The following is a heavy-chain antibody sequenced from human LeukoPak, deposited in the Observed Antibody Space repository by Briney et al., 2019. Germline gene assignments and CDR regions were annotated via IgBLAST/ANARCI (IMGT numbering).Heavy chain of an antibody. CDR3: GKGNTASRPGFVD. CDR2: ISGSGDSV. Sequence: GGSLRLSCAASGFTFTNYEMSWVRQAPGKGLEWHSSISGSGDSVFYADSVKGRFTISRDNSLNTLHLQMNSLRAEDTAFYYCGKGNTASRPGFVDWGQGTLVTVSS. V-gene: IGHV3-23*01. D-gene: IGHD5-18*01. J-gene: IGHJ4*02. CDR1: GFTFTNYE.